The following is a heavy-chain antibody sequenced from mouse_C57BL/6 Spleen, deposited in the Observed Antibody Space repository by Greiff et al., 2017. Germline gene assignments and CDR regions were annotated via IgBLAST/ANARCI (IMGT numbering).Heavy chain of an antibody. J-gene: IGHJ2*01. V-gene: IGHV1-80*01. CDR3: ARRTGRDYYFDY. Sequence: QVQLQQSGAELVKPGASVKISCKASGYAFSSYWLNWVKQRPGKGLEWIGQIYPGDGDTTYNGKFKGKATLTADKSSITAYMQLSSLTSEDSAVYFCARRTGRDYYFDYWGQGTTLTVSS. CDR2: IYPGDGDT. D-gene: IGHD4-1*01. CDR1: GYAFSSYW.